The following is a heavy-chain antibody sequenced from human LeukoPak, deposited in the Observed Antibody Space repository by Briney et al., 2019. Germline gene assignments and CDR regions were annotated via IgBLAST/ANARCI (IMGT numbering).Heavy chain of an antibody. CDR3: ARGHKEDYYYYMDV. CDR1: GGSFSGYY. Sequence: ASETLSLTCAVYGGSFSGYYWSWIRQPPGKGLEWIGEINHSGSTNYNPSLKSRVTISVDTSKNQFSLKLSSVTAPDTAVYFCARGHKEDYYYYMDVWGKGTTVTVSS. V-gene: IGHV4-34*01. J-gene: IGHJ6*03. CDR2: INHSGST. D-gene: IGHD2-21*01.